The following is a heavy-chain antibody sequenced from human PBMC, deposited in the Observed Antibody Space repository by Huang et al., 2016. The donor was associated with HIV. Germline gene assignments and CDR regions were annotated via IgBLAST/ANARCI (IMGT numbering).Heavy chain of an antibody. CDR1: GGSFNNYY. D-gene: IGHD3-10*01. CDR3: ARVPTPSYYDPWNISPAHEDVYYYNMDV. J-gene: IGHJ6*02. V-gene: IGHV4-34*02. CDR2: IKHSGTP. Sequence: QVQLQQWGAGVLKPSETLSLTCAVYGGSFNNYYWSWVRQLPGRRLEWIGAIKHSGTPLYTPALKTRVTSSVDPSKNRFSLRLASVTAADTAVYFCARVPTPSYYDPWNISPAHEDVYYYNMDVWGQGTTVIVSS.